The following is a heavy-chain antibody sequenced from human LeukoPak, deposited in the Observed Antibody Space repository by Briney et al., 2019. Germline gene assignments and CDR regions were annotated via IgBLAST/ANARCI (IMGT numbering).Heavy chain of an antibody. V-gene: IGHV3-23*01. CDR1: AFTFRSYA. CDR3: AKGAASRGYTYIAN. J-gene: IGHJ4*02. D-gene: IGHD5-12*01. CDR2: VSASGGSI. Sequence: GGSLRLSCAASAFTFRSYAMIWVRQAPGEGGGWGSPVSASGGSIYYADSVKGRFTISRDNYKNTLSLHINSLRPKATDVYYCAKGAASRGYTYIANWGQGTLVTVSS.